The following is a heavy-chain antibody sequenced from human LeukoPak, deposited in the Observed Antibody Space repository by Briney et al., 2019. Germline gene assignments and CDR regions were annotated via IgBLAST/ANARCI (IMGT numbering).Heavy chain of an antibody. Sequence: GGSLRLSCAASGFTFSSYAMSWVRQAPGKGLEWVSAISGSGGSTYYADSVKGRFTISRDNSKNTLYLQMNSLRAEDTAVYYCAKDLGPRLNAMVRGVMSPNDAFDIWGQGTMVTVSS. V-gene: IGHV3-23*01. J-gene: IGHJ3*02. CDR3: AKDLGPRLNAMVRGVMSPNDAFDI. CDR2: ISGSGGST. D-gene: IGHD3-10*01. CDR1: GFTFSSYA.